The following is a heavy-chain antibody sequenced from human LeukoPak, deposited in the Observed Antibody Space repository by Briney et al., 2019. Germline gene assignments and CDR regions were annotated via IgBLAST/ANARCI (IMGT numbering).Heavy chain of an antibody. D-gene: IGHD2-21*01. Sequence: KPGSSVKVSCKASGGTFSSYAISWVRQAPGQGLEWMGWINPNSGGTNYAQKFQGRVTMTRDTSISTAYMELSRLRSDDTAVYYCARAYCGGDCHSNWFDPWGQGTLVTVSS. CDR3: ARAYCGGDCHSNWFDP. CDR2: INPNSGGT. J-gene: IGHJ5*02. CDR1: GGTFSSYA. V-gene: IGHV1-2*02.